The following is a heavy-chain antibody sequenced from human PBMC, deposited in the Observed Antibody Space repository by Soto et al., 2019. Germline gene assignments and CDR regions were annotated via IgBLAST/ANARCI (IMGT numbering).Heavy chain of an antibody. V-gene: IGHV1-18*01. D-gene: IGHD1-26*01. CDR1: GSPFTSYC. CDR2: ISAYNVNT. J-gene: IGHJ6*02. Sequence: GASVKVSCKSSGSPFTSYCISWGRRAPGQGLEWMGWISAYNVNTNYAQKLQGRVTMTTDTSTSTAYMELRSLRSDDTAVYYCARDRGIVGATVHYGMDVWGQGTTVTVSS. CDR3: ARDRGIVGATVHYGMDV.